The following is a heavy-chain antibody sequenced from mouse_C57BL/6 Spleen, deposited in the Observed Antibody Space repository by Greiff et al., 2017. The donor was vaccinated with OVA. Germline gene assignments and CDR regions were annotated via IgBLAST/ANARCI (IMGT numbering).Heavy chain of an antibody. D-gene: IGHD2-3*01. Sequence: VQLQQSGPELVKPGASVKISCKASGYSFTGYYMNWVKQSPEKSLEWIGEINPSTGGTTYNQKFKAKATLAVDKSSSTAYMQLKSLTSEDSAVYYCARGMVTDRSAMDYWGQGTSVTVSS. J-gene: IGHJ4*01. CDR2: INPSTGGT. CDR3: ARGMVTDRSAMDY. CDR1: GYSFTGYY. V-gene: IGHV1-42*01.